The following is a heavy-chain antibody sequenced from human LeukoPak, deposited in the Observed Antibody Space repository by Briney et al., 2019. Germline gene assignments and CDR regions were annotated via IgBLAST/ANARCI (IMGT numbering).Heavy chain of an antibody. D-gene: IGHD3-3*01. V-gene: IGHV1-46*01. CDR2: INPSGGST. J-gene: IGHJ4*02. Sequence: ASVKVSCKASGYTFTSYYMHWVRQAPGQGLEWMGIINPSGGSTSYAQKFQGRVTMTRDTSTSTVYMELSSLRSEDTAVYYCASTPSSDYDVWSGYYFAFDYWGQGTLVTVSS. CDR3: ASTPSSDYDVWSGYYFAFDY. CDR1: GYTFTSYY.